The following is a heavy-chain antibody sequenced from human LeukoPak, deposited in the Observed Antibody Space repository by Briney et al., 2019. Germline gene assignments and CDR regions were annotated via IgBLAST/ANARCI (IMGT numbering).Heavy chain of an antibody. V-gene: IGHV3-11*01. CDR3: AKSPPFIVVLPAAIFSLDF. CDR1: GFTFSDYY. CDR2: ISSSGSTI. D-gene: IGHD2-2*01. J-gene: IGHJ4*02. Sequence: PGGSLRLSCAASGFTFSDYYMSWIRQAPGKGLEWVSYISSSGSTIYYADSVKGRFTISRDNSKNTLYLQMNSLRAEDTAVYYCAKSPPFIVVLPAAIFSLDFWGQGTLVTVSS.